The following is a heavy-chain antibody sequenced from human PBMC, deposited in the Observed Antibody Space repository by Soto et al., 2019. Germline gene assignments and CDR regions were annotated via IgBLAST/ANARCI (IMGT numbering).Heavy chain of an antibody. CDR3: ARARPLGATTGWFDP. CDR1: GYTFTSYG. D-gene: IGHD1-26*01. Sequence: QVQLVQSGAEVKKPGASVKVSCKASGYTFTSYGISWVRQAPGQGLEWMGWISAYNGNTNYAQKLQGRVTMTTDTSTSTAYVELRSLRSDDTAVYYCARARPLGATTGWFDPWGQGTLVTGSS. CDR2: ISAYNGNT. J-gene: IGHJ5*02. V-gene: IGHV1-18*01.